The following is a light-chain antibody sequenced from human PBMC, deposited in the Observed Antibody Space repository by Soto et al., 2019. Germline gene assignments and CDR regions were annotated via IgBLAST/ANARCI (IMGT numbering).Light chain of an antibody. J-gene: IGKJ1*01. Sequence: EIVLTQSPATLSLSPGERATLSCRASQSVSSSYLAWYQQKPDQAPRLLIYGASSRATGIPDRFSGSGSGTDFTLTISRLEPEDFAVYYCQQYGSSPLTFGQGTKVDIK. V-gene: IGKV3-20*01. CDR3: QQYGSSPLT. CDR1: QSVSSSY. CDR2: GAS.